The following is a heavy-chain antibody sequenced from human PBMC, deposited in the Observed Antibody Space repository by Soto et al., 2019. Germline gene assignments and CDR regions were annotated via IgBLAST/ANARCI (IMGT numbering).Heavy chain of an antibody. J-gene: IGHJ5*02. CDR3: AEGASRWFDH. D-gene: IGHD6-6*01. V-gene: IGHV4-59*01. CDR2: IYYSGST. Sequence: QVQLQESGPGLVKPSETLSLTCTVSGGSISSYYWSWIRQPPGKGLEWIGYIYYSGSTNYNPSLKSRVTISVDTSKNQFSLKLSSVTAADTAVYYCAEGASRWFDHWGQGTLVTVSS. CDR1: GGSISSYY.